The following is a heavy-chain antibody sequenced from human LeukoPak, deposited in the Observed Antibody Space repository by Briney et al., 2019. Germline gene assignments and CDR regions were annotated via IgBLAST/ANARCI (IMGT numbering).Heavy chain of an antibody. Sequence: GASVKVSCKASGDSFSDYYIHWVRQAPGQGLEWMGWISAYNGNTDYAQKLQGRVTMTTDTSTSTAYMELRSLRSDDTAVYYCARSKDIVVVVAAPPLAFNYWGQGTLVTVSS. CDR3: ARSKDIVVVVAAPPLAFNY. D-gene: IGHD2-15*01. V-gene: IGHV1-18*01. CDR2: ISAYNGNT. CDR1: GDSFSDYY. J-gene: IGHJ4*02.